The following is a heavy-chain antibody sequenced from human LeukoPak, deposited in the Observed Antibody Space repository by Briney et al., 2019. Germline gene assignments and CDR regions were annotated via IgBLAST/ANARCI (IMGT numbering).Heavy chain of an antibody. Sequence: SETLSLTCTVSGGSISSYYWSWIRQPPGKGLEWIGYIYYSGSTNYNPSLKSRVTISVDTSKNQFSLKLSSVTAADTAVYYCARQNTAMDDAFDIWGQGTMVTVSS. D-gene: IGHD5-18*01. V-gene: IGHV4-59*08. CDR2: IYYSGST. CDR3: ARQNTAMDDAFDI. CDR1: GGSISSYY. J-gene: IGHJ3*02.